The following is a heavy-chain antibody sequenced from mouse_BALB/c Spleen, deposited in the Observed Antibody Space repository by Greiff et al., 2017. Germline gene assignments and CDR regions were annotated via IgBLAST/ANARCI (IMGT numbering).Heavy chain of an antibody. D-gene: IGHD1-2*01. CDR2: IYPGSGST. CDR3: ICDGSAIAY. Sequence: LQQPGSELVRPGASVKLSCKASGFTFTGYWMHWVKQRPGQGLEWIGNIYPGSGSTNYDEKFKTKATLTVDTSSSTAYMQLSSLTSEDSAVYYCICDGSAIAYWGQGTLVTVSA. V-gene: IGHV1S22*01. J-gene: IGHJ3*01. CDR1: GFTFTGYW.